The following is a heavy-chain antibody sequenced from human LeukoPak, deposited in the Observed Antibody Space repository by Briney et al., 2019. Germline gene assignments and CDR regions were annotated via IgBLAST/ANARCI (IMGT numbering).Heavy chain of an antibody. V-gene: IGHV3-23*01. CDR1: GFTFSSYA. J-gene: IGHJ4*02. Sequence: GGSLRLSCAASGFTFSSYAMSWVRQAPGKGLEWVSAISGSGGRTYYADSVKGRFTISRDNSKNTLYLQMNSLRAEDTAVYYCAKGPNGHCYGSGEFDYWGQGTLVTVSS. CDR3: AKGPNGHCYGSGEFDY. CDR2: ISGSGGRT. D-gene: IGHD3-10*01.